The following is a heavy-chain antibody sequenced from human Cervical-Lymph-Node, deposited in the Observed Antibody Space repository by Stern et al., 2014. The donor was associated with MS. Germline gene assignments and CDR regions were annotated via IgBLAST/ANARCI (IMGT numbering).Heavy chain of an antibody. CDR3: ARAILGVNAAAMAPDAFDT. CDR1: GFTVSNYY. D-gene: IGHD3-16*01. Sequence: VQLVESGGGLIQPGGSLRLSCAAPGFTVSNYYMSWVRQAPGKGLEWVSLISTDDNTYYAGYVKGRFNISRYNSTNHLVLLMNSLRAEDTAVYYGARAILGVNAAAMAPDAFDTWGQGTMVTVSS. V-gene: IGHV3-53*01. CDR2: ISTDDNT. J-gene: IGHJ3*02.